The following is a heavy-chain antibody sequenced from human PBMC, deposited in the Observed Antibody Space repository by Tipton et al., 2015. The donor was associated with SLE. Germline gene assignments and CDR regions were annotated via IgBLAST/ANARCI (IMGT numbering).Heavy chain of an antibody. CDR3: ARGRLLGIRHAFDI. CDR2: VNPSSGNT. CDR1: GYTFSSYD. D-gene: IGHD2-8*02. J-gene: IGHJ3*02. Sequence: QSGAEVKKPGASVKVSCKASGYTFSSYDISWVRQATGQGLEWMGWVNPSSGNTGYVQKFQGRVTMTRDTSISTAYMELSSLRSEHTAVYFCARGRLLGIRHAFDIWGHGSMVPVSS. V-gene: IGHV1-8*01.